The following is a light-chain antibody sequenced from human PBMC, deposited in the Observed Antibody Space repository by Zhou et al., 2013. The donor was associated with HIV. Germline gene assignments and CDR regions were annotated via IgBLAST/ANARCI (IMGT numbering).Light chain of an antibody. J-gene: IGKJ2*01. Sequence: DIQMTQSPSSLSASVGDRVTITCRTSQSVSTFLNWYQQKPGKAPKLLIFGASTLQSGVPSRFSGSGSGTDFTLTISSLQPEDFATYYCQRSYGIPYTFGPGDQAGDQT. CDR1: QSVSTF. V-gene: IGKV1-39*01. CDR3: QRSYGIPYT. CDR2: GAS.